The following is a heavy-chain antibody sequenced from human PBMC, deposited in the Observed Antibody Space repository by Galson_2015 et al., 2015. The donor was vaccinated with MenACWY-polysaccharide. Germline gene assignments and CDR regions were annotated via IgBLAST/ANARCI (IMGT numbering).Heavy chain of an antibody. V-gene: IGHV3-7*01. Sequence: GLEWVATIKQSGSEKYYVDSVEGRFTVSRDNAKNSLYLQMNSLRAEDTAVYYCARGHLGLGLWGQGTTVTVSS. CDR3: ARGHLGLGL. CDR2: IKQSGSEK. D-gene: IGHD7-27*01. J-gene: IGHJ6*02.